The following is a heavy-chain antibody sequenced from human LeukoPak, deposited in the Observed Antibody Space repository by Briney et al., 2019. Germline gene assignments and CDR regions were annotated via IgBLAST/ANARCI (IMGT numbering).Heavy chain of an antibody. D-gene: IGHD1-26*01. CDR1: GGTFTSNA. J-gene: IGHJ4*02. V-gene: IGHV1-69*05. CDR2: IIPIFGTA. CDR3: ARATSGYFDY. Sequence: ASVKVSCKASGGTFTSNATSWVRQAPGQGLEWMGRIIPIFGTANYAQKFQGRVTITTDESTSTAYMELSSLRSEDTAVYYCARATSGYFDYWGQGTLVTVSS.